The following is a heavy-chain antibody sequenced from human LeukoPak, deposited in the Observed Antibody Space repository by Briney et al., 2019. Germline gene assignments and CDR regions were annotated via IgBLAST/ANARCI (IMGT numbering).Heavy chain of an antibody. J-gene: IGHJ4*02. CDR3: VREARGYHYTYFDY. CDR2: IASGFQT. Sequence: GGFLRLSFTASGFNLGSHDMHWVRQTTGEGLEWVAAIASGFQTFYAGSVKGRFTVSREDAKNSLYLQMNSLRAGDTAVYYCVREARGYHYTYFDYWGQGTLVTVSS. V-gene: IGHV3-13*01. CDR1: GFNLGSHD. D-gene: IGHD5-18*01.